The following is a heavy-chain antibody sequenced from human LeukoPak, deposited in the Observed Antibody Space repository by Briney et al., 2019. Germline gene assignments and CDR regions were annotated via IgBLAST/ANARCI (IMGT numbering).Heavy chain of an antibody. CDR1: GGSISSSSYY. J-gene: IGHJ4*02. D-gene: IGHD3-22*01. V-gene: IGHV4-39*07. CDR3: ARVLGGRGLYYDSSAGPPDY. CDR2: IYYSGST. Sequence: SETLSLTCTVSGGSISSSSYYWGWIRQPPGKGLEWIGSIYYSGSTYYNPSLKSRVTISVDTSKNQFSLKLSSVTAADTAVYYCARVLGGRGLYYDSSAGPPDYWGQGTLVTVSS.